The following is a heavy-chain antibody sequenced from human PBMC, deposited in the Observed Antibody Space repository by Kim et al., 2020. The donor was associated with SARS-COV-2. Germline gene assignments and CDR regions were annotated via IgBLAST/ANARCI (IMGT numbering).Heavy chain of an antibody. D-gene: IGHD6-19*01. J-gene: IGHJ5*02. V-gene: IGHV3-49*04. CDR3: TRGHSSGWSS. CDR2: IRSTAFGGTT. Sequence: GGSLRLSCTASGFTFSDYVMSWVRQAPGKGLEWVSFIRSTAFGGTTEYAASVKGRFTISRDNSTSIAYLQMNSLKTEDTAVYFCTRGHSSGWSSWGQGTLVTVSS. CDR1: GFTFSDYV.